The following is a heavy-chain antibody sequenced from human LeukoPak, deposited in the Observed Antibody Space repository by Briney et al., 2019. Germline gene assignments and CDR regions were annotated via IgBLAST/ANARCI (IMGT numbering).Heavy chain of an antibody. CDR1: GFTFSSYA. CDR2: IKQDGSEK. Sequence: PGGSLRLSCAASGFTFSSYAMSWVRQAPGKGLEWVANIKQDGSEKYYVDSVKGRFTISRDNAKNSLYLQMNSLRAEDTAVYYCARASIFGVVHFDYWGQGTLVTVSS. D-gene: IGHD3-3*01. V-gene: IGHV3-7*01. J-gene: IGHJ4*02. CDR3: ARASIFGVVHFDY.